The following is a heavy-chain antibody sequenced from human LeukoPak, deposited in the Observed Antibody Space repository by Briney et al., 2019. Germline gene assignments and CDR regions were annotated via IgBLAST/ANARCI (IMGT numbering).Heavy chain of an antibody. V-gene: IGHV4-39*07. J-gene: IGHJ4*02. D-gene: IGHD2-21*02. CDR2: IYYSGST. Sequence: SETLSLTCTVSGGSISSSSYYWGWIRQPPGKGLEWIGSIYYSGSTYYNPSLKSRVTTSVDTSKNEFSLKLSSVTAADTAVYYCARWSDCGGDCHTLDYWGQGILVTVSS. CDR1: GGSISSSSYY. CDR3: ARWSDCGGDCHTLDY.